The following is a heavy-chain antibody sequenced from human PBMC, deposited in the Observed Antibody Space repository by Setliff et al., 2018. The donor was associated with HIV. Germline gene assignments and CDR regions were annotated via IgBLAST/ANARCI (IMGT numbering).Heavy chain of an antibody. J-gene: IGHJ4*02. CDR2: IYYSEST. CDR1: GGSISSCGYY. CDR3: ARRYSYGFGY. Sequence: SETLSLTCTVSGGSISSCGYYWGWIRQPPGKGLEWIVSIYYSESTYYNPSLRSRVTISADTSKNQFSLRLGSAIAADAAVYYCARRYSYGFGYWGQGTLVTVSS. D-gene: IGHD5-18*01. V-gene: IGHV4-39*01.